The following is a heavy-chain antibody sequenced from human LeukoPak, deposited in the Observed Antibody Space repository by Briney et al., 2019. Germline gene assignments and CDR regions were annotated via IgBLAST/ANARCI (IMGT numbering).Heavy chain of an antibody. CDR3: ARYGYCSSTSCYREGFDH. Sequence: SETLSLTCAVSGYSISSGYYWGWIRQPPGKGLEWIGSIYHSGSTYYNPSLKSRVTISVDTSKNQFSLKLSSVTAADTAVYYCARYGYCSSTSCYREGFDHWGQGTLVTVSS. J-gene: IGHJ4*02. V-gene: IGHV4-38-2*01. CDR2: IYHSGST. CDR1: GYSISSGYY. D-gene: IGHD2-2*02.